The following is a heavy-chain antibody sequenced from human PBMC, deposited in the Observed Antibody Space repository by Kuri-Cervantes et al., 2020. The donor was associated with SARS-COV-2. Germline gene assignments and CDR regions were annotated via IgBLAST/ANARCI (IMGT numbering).Heavy chain of an antibody. J-gene: IGHJ4*02. CDR1: GFTFSSYA. CDR2: ISYDGSNK. V-gene: IGHV3-30*04. Sequence: GGSLRLSCAASGFTFSSYAMHWVRQAPGKGLEWVAVISYDGSNKYYADSVKGRFTISADKGKNTLYLQMTSLRPDDTAIYYCAKLTSGWYYFDDWAQGTLVTVSS. D-gene: IGHD6-19*01. CDR3: AKLTSGWYYFDD.